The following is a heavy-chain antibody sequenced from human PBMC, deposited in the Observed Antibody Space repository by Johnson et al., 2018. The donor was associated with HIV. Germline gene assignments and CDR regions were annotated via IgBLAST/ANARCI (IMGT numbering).Heavy chain of an antibody. CDR3: ARTEMITFGGVIVLGGAFDI. CDR2: ISYDGRNT. V-gene: IGHV3-30-3*01. CDR1: GFTFSSYA. Sequence: QVQLVESGGGVVQPGRSLRLSCAASGFTFSSYAMHWVRQAPGKGLEWVAVISYDGRNTYYADSVKGRFTISRDNSKNTLYLQMNSLRAEDTAVDYCARTEMITFGGVIVLGGAFDIWGQGTMVTVSS. J-gene: IGHJ3*02. D-gene: IGHD3-16*02.